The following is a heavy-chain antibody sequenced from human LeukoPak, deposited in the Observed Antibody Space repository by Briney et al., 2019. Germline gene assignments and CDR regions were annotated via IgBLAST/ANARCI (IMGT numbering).Heavy chain of an antibody. CDR2: ISGSGGST. Sequence: GGSLGLSCAASGFTFSSYAMSWVRQAPGKGLEWVSAISGSGGSTYYADSVKGRFTISRDNSKNTVYLQMSSLRPEDTALYFCAKGRVSGLFVIIRAANDYWGQGTLVTVSS. CDR3: AKGRVSGLFVIIRAANDY. J-gene: IGHJ4*02. V-gene: IGHV3-23*01. CDR1: GFTFSSYA. D-gene: IGHD2-2*01.